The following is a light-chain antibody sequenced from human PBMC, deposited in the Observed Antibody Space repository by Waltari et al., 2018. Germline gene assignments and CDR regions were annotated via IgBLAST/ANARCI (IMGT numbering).Light chain of an antibody. CDR3: SAYTSRGTLK. CDR2: DLT. V-gene: IGLV2-14*03. CDR1: SDDIGAYSY. J-gene: IGLJ2*01. Sequence: QSALTQPASVSGSPGQSITISCSGTSDDIGAYSYVTWSHHRPGKVPNLIIYDLTERPSGVSNRFAGSKSGSTASLTVSGLQAEDEGLFYGSAYTSRGTLKFGGGTRVTVL.